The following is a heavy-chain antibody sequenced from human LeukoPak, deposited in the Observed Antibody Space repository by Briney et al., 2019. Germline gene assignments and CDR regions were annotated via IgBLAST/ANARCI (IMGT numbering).Heavy chain of an antibody. CDR2: MNPNSGNT. J-gene: IGHJ6*02. Sequence: ASVTVSFTASGYTFTIYDINWVRQATGQGLEWMGWMNPNSGNTGYAQKFQGRVTMTRNTSISTAYMELSSLRSEDTAVYYCARATYYYGSGDYYYGMDVWGQGTTVTVSS. CDR3: ARATYYYGSGDYYYGMDV. CDR1: GYTFTIYD. V-gene: IGHV1-8*01. D-gene: IGHD3-10*01.